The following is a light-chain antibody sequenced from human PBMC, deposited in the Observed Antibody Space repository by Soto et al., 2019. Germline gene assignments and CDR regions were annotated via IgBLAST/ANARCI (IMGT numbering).Light chain of an antibody. CDR3: TSWTTSTTMI. Sequence: QSVLTQPASVSGSPGQSITISCTGTSSEIGAYNLVSWYQQHPGKAPKLMLYDVNIRPSGVSNRFSGSKSGNTASLTISGLQAEDEADYYCTSWTTSTTMIFGGGPKVTVL. V-gene: IGLV2-14*03. J-gene: IGLJ2*01. CDR2: DVN. CDR1: SSEIGAYNL.